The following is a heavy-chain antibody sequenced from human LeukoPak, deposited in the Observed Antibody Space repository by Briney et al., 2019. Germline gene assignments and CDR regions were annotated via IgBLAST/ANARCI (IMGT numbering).Heavy chain of an antibody. J-gene: IGHJ5*02. V-gene: IGHV4-34*01. D-gene: IGHD3-16*01. CDR2: INHSGST. CDR1: GGSFSGYY. Sequence: SETLSLTCAVYGGSFSGYYGSWIRQPPGKGLEWIGEINHSGSTYYNPSLKSRVTISVDTSKNQFSLKLSSVTAADTAVYYCARSPSPGGWFDPWGQGTLVTVSS. CDR3: ARSPSPGGWFDP.